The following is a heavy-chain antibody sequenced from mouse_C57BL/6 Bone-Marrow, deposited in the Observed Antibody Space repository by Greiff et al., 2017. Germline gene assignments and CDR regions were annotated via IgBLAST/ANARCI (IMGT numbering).Heavy chain of an antibody. CDR1: GYTFTSYW. Sequence: VQLQQPGAELVKPGASVKLSCKASGYTFTSYWMQWVKQRPGQGLEWIGEIDPSDSYTNYNQKFKGKATLTVDTSSSTAYMQLSSLTSEDSAVYYCGITTVVYWYFDVWGTGTTVTVSS. CDR2: IDPSDSYT. V-gene: IGHV1-50*01. J-gene: IGHJ1*03. CDR3: GITTVVYWYFDV. D-gene: IGHD1-1*01.